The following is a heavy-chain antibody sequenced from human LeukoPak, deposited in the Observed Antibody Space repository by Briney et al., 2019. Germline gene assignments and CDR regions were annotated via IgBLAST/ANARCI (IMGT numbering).Heavy chain of an antibody. CDR3: ARDRWGKYYFDY. CDR2: ISSSATTI. J-gene: IGHJ4*02. CDR1: GFPFCDFY. Sequence: GGSLRLSCAASGFPFCDFYMSWIRQAPGKGLEWVSYISSSATTIYYTDSVKGRFTISRDNAKSSLYLQMNNLRAEDTAVYYCARDRWGKYYFDYWGLGTLVTVSS. V-gene: IGHV3-11*01. D-gene: IGHD7-27*01.